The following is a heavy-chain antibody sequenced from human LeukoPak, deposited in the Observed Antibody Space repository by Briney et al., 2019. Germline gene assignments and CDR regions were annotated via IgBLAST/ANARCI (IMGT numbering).Heavy chain of an antibody. CDR2: VYNSGST. J-gene: IGHJ3*02. Sequence: PSETLSLSCSVSGGSMSAYFWSWIRQPPGKGLEWIGCVYNSGSTYYNPSLKSRVTISVDTSKNQFSLKLSSVTAADTAVYYCARGNIRYFDWSHDAFDIWGQGTMVTVSS. V-gene: IGHV4-59*12. CDR3: ARGNIRYFDWSHDAFDI. CDR1: GGSMSAYF. D-gene: IGHD3-9*01.